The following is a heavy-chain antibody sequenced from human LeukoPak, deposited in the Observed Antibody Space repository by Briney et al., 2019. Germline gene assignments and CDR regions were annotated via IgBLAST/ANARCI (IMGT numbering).Heavy chain of an antibody. CDR1: GFTFDDYG. CDR2: INWNGGTT. CDR3: ARVVTIVGATSAFDI. D-gene: IGHD1-26*01. Sequence: GGSLRLSCAASGFTFDDYGMSWVRHAPGKGLEWVSGINWNGGTTGYADSVKGRFTISRDNAKNSLYLQMNSLRAEDTALYSCARVVTIVGATSAFDIWGQGTMVTVSS. V-gene: IGHV3-20*04. J-gene: IGHJ3*02.